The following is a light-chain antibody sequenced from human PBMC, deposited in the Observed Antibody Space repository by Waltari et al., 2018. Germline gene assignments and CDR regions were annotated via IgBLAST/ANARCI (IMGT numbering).Light chain of an antibody. CDR1: QNIDRW. CDR3: QEYRTYRT. V-gene: IGKV1-5*03. CDR2: KTS. J-gene: IGKJ1*01. Sequence: DIQMTQSPSTLSASVGERVTLTCRASQNIDRWLAWYQQKPGKAPKLLIYKTSSLESGVASRFSGSGDGTEFTLTISSLQPDDFATYYCQEYRTYRTFGQGTKVEIK.